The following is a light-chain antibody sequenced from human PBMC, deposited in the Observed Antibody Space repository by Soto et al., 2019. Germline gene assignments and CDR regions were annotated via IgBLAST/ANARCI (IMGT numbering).Light chain of an antibody. Sequence: EIVLTQSPATLSSFPGDRVTLSCRASQDINTRLAWYQHRPGQAPRLLIYQTSIRAAGIPARFSASGSGTDFTLTISDVQPEDFALYYCHQRQSWPRTFGQGTK. CDR2: QTS. CDR1: QDINTR. J-gene: IGKJ1*01. V-gene: IGKV3-11*01. CDR3: HQRQSWPRT.